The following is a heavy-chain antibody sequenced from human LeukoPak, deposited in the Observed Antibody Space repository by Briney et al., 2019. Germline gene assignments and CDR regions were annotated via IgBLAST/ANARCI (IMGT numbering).Heavy chain of an antibody. CDR3: ARAGFATAAGTD. J-gene: IGHJ4*02. D-gene: IGHD6-13*01. CDR1: GGSISSYY. V-gene: IGHV4-59*01. Sequence: PSETLSLTCTVSGGSISSYYWSWIRQPPGKGLEWIGYIYYSGSTNYNPSLKSRVTISVDTSKNQFSLKLSSVTAADTAVYYCARAGFATAAGTDWGQGTLVTVSS. CDR2: IYYSGST.